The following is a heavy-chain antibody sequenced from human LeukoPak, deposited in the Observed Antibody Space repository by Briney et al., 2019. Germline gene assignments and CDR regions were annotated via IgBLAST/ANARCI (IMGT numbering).Heavy chain of an antibody. V-gene: IGHV3-30-3*01. Sequence: GGSLRLSCAASGFTFSSYAMHWVRQAPGKGLEWVAVISYDGSNKYYADSVKGRFTISRDNSKNTVYLQMNSLRGEDTAVYYCAKGGRSGTTSVDDPWGQGTLVIVSS. J-gene: IGHJ5*02. CDR1: GFTFSSYA. CDR2: ISYDGSNK. CDR3: AKGGRSGTTSVDDP. D-gene: IGHD1-7*01.